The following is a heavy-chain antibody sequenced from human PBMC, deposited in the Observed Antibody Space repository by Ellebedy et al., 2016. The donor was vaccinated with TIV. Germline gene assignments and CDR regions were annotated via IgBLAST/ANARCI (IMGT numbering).Heavy chain of an antibody. CDR3: ARDTVAVPDGDTFDF. CDR1: GFTFDDYA. D-gene: IGHD2-2*01. Sequence: SLKISCAASGFTFDDYAMHWVRQDPGKGLEWVSSISWNSGSIGYADSVKGRFTISRDNARNSLYLQMKSLRVDDTAVYYCARDTVAVPDGDTFDFWGQGTMVTVST. J-gene: IGHJ3*01. V-gene: IGHV3-9*01. CDR2: ISWNSGSI.